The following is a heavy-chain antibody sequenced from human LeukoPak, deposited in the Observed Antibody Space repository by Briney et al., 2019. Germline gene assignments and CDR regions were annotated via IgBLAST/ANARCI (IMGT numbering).Heavy chain of an antibody. V-gene: IGHV1-8*02. CDR2: MNPNSGNT. CDR1: GYTFTGYY. D-gene: IGHD3-22*01. Sequence: ASVKVSCKASGYTFTGYYMHWVRQAPGQGLEWMGWMNPNSGNTGYAQKFQGRVTMTRNTSISTAYMELSSLRSEDTAVYYCARGYRAYYDSSGYSDYWGQGTLVTVSS. J-gene: IGHJ4*02. CDR3: ARGYRAYYDSSGYSDY.